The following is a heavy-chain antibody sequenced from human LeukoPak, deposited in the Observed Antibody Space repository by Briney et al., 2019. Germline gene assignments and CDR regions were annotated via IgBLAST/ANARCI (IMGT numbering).Heavy chain of an antibody. V-gene: IGHV3-9*01. CDR3: AREAGGSLDH. D-gene: IGHD1-26*01. CDR1: GFTFDDYA. CDR2: ISWNSGSI. J-gene: IGHJ4*02. Sequence: TGGSLRLSCAASGFTFDDYAMHWVRQAPGKGLEWVSGISWNSGSIGYADSVKGRFTISRDNAKNSLYLQMNSLRAEDTAVYYCAREAGGSLDHWGQGTLVTVSS.